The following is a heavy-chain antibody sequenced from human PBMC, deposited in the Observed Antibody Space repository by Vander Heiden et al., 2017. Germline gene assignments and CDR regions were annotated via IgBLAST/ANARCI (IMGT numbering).Heavy chain of an antibody. V-gene: IGHV2-5*01. Sequence: QTTLKESGPTLVKPTQTLTLTCTFSGFSLSTSGVAVGWFRQPPGKALEWLALIYWNNDNIYSPSLKNRLTITKDTSKKQVVLKMTNMNPADTATYFCAHFKMDIAVASYFDYWGQGTLVTVSS. CDR3: AHFKMDIAVASYFDY. CDR2: IYWNNDN. J-gene: IGHJ4*02. CDR1: GFSLSTSGVA. D-gene: IGHD2-15*01.